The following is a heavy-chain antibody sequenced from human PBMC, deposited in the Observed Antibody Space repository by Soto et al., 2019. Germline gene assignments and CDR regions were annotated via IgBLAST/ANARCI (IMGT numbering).Heavy chain of an antibody. CDR3: ARNHYDYVWGSYRPLGFDY. Sequence: PSETLSLTCAVYGGSFSGSYWSWIRQPPGKGLEWIGEINHSGSTNYNPSLKSRVTISVDTSKNQFSLKLSSVTAADTAVHYCARNHYDYVWGSYRPLGFDYWGQGTLVTVSS. CDR2: INHSGST. V-gene: IGHV4-34*01. CDR1: GGSFSGSY. D-gene: IGHD3-16*02. J-gene: IGHJ4*02.